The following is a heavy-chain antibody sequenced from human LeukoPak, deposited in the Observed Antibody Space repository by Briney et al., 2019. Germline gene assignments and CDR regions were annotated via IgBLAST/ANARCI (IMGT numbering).Heavy chain of an antibody. CDR3: ARKGQQQLVWYFDL. CDR1: GGSISSYY. D-gene: IGHD6-13*01. V-gene: IGHV4-59*08. Sequence: SETLSLTCTVSGGSISSYYWSWIRQPPGRGLEWIGYIYYSGSTNYNPSLKSRVTISVDTSKNQFSLKLSSVTAADTAVYYCARKGQQQLVWYFDLWGRGTLVTVSS. J-gene: IGHJ2*01. CDR2: IYYSGST.